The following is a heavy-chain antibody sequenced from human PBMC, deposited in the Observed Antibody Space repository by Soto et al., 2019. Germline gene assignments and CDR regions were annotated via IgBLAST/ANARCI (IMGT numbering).Heavy chain of an antibody. Sequence: QVQLRQSGPRLARPSGTLSLTCVVSGDSISSTHWWTWVRQTPGTGLEWIGEVYHTGSTKYNPSLKNRVTTALDKSNNQFSLHLKSLTAADTAVYYCATLPPRIVVTILPIPSWGQGTQVTVSS. V-gene: IGHV4-4*02. CDR3: ATLPPRIVVTILPIPS. CDR2: VYHTGST. J-gene: IGHJ4*02. CDR1: GDSISSTHW. D-gene: IGHD2-21*01.